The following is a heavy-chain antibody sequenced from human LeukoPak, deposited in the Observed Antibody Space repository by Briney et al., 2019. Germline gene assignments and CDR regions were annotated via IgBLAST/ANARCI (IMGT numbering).Heavy chain of an antibody. Sequence: GGSLRLSCAASGFTFSSYSMNWVRQAPGKGLEWVSSISSSSSYIYYADSVKGRFTISRDNAKNSLYLQMNSLRAEDTAVYYCARDQDSSSWCADYWGQGTLVTVSS. D-gene: IGHD6-13*01. CDR3: ARDQDSSSWCADY. CDR1: GFTFSSYS. CDR2: ISSSSSYI. J-gene: IGHJ4*02. V-gene: IGHV3-21*01.